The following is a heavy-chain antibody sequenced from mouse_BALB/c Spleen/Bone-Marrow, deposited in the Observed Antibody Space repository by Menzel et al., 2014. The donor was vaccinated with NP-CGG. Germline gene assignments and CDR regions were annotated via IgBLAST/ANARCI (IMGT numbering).Heavy chain of an antibody. CDR1: GFNIKDTY. J-gene: IGHJ2*01. CDR3: ASYVFGYYFVY. V-gene: IGHV14-3*02. Sequence: EVQLQQSGAELVKPGASVKLSCTASGFNIKDTYMHWVKQRPEQGLEWIGRIDPANGNTKYDPKFQGKASITADTSSNTAPLQRRSPTSEDTAVYFCASYVFGYYFVYWGQGTPLSVSS. CDR2: IDPANGNT. D-gene: IGHD3-1*01.